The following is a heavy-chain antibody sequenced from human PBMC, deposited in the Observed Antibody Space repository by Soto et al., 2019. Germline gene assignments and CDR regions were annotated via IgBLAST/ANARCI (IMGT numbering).Heavy chain of an antibody. CDR3: ARDHGSRGSPSFDY. Sequence: QVQLVQSGAEAKKPGASVKVSCKASDYTFTSYGISWVRQAPGQGLEWMGWISTYNGNTNYAQKLQGRVTMTTDTATSTAYMEPRSLRSDDTAVYYCARDHGSRGSPSFDYWGQGTLVTVSS. CDR2: ISTYNGNT. J-gene: IGHJ4*02. CDR1: DYTFTSYG. V-gene: IGHV1-18*01. D-gene: IGHD3-10*01.